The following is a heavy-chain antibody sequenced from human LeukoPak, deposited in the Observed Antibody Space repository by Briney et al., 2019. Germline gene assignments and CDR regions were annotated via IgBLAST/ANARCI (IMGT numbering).Heavy chain of an antibody. CDR1: GFTFSSYT. J-gene: IGHJ6*02. V-gene: IGHV3-23*01. CDR3: AGGPEAAGTVYDYYGMDV. D-gene: IGHD6-13*01. Sequence: PGGSLRLPCAASGFTFSSYTMSWVRQAPGKGLEWVSAISGSGGSTYYADSVKGRFTISRDNSKNTLYLQMNSLRAEDTAVYYCAGGPEAAGTVYDYYGMDVWGQGTTVTVSS. CDR2: ISGSGGST.